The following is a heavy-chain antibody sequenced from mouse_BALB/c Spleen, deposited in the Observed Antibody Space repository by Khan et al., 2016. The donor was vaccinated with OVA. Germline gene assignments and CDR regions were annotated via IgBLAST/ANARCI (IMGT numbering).Heavy chain of an antibody. CDR1: GFTFTDYY. CDR2: IRNKAKGYTT. D-gene: IGHD1-1*01. V-gene: IGHV7-3*02. Sequence: EVELVESGGGLVQPGGSLRLSCATSGFTFTDYYMSWVRQPPGKSLEWLGFIRNKAKGYTTEYSAPVKGRFTISRDNSQSIVYLHMNTLRAEDSATYYCARETVVDVYWYLDVWGAGTTVTVSS. J-gene: IGHJ1*01. CDR3: ARETVVDVYWYLDV.